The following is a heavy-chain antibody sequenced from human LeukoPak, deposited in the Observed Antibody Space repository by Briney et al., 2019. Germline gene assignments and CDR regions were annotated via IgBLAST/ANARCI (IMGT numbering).Heavy chain of an antibody. Sequence: ASVKVSCTASGYTFTSYYMHWVRQAPGQGLEWMGIINPSGGSTSYAQKFQGRVTMTRDTSTSTVYMELSSLRSEDTAVYYCARDRITIFGVVIGHYYYYGMDVWGQGTTVTVSS. CDR2: INPSGGST. CDR1: GYTFTSYY. V-gene: IGHV1-46*01. CDR3: ARDRITIFGVVIGHYYYYGMDV. J-gene: IGHJ6*02. D-gene: IGHD3-3*01.